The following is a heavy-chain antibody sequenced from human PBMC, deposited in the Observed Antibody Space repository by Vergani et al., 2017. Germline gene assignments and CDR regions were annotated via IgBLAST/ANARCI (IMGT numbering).Heavy chain of an antibody. CDR2: IYHSGST. Sequence: QVQLQESGPGLVKPSETLSLTCAVSGYSISSGYYWGWIRQPPGKGLEWIGSIYHSGSTYYNPSLKSRVTISVDTSKNQFSLKLSSVTAADTAVYYCAREWQRTPKNWGQGTLVTVSS. CDR1: GYSISSGYY. D-gene: IGHD1-1*01. J-gene: IGHJ4*02. V-gene: IGHV4-38-2*02. CDR3: AREWQRTPKN.